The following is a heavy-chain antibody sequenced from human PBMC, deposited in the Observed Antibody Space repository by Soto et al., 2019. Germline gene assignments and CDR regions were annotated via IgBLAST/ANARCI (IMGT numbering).Heavy chain of an antibody. V-gene: IGHV1-8*01. CDR3: ARRGRAAAGYYYYYYFDL. CDR2: MNPNSGNT. J-gene: IGHJ2*01. Sequence: QVQLVQSGAEVKKPGASVKVSCKASGYTFTSYDINWVRQATGQGLEWMGWMNPNSGNTGYAQKFQGRVTMTRNTSLSTAYMELSSLGSEDTDVYYCARRGRAAAGYYYYYYFDLWGRGTLVTVSS. D-gene: IGHD6-13*01. CDR1: GYTFTSYD.